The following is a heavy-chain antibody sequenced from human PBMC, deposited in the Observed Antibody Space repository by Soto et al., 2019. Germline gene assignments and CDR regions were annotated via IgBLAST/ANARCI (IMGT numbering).Heavy chain of an antibody. V-gene: IGHV3-30*14. D-gene: IGHD3-16*01. Sequence: QVQLVESGGGVVQPGRSLRLSCAASGFTFSSYAMHWVRQAPGKGLEWVAVISYDGSNKYYADSVKGRFTISRDNSKNTLYLQMHSLGAEDTAVYYCARDRLTLRRGMDVWGQGTTVTVSS. CDR2: ISYDGSNK. CDR3: ARDRLTLRRGMDV. CDR1: GFTFSSYA. J-gene: IGHJ6*02.